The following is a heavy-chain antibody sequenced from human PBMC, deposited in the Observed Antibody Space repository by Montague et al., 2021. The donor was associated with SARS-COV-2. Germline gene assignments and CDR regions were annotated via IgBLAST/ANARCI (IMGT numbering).Heavy chain of an antibody. V-gene: IGHV3-23*03. CDR1: GFIFSNYA. CDR2: IYGDGSKT. Sequence: SLRLSCAASGFIFSNYAMNWVRQTPGKGLEWVSVIYGDGSKTYYADSVKGRFTISRDNSKNTLYLLMNCLRTEDTALYYCAKGWDPSGWIAIYDSWGQGTLVPVSS. D-gene: IGHD6-19*01. J-gene: IGHJ4*02. CDR3: AKGWDPSGWIAIYDS.